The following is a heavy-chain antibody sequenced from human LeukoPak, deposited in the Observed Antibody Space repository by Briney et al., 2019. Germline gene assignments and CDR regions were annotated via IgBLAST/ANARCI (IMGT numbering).Heavy chain of an antibody. CDR2: ISYDGSNK. CDR3: ARGEYSSSFDY. D-gene: IGHD6-6*01. Sequence: GGSLRLSCAASGFAFIGYSMHWVRQAPGKGLEWVAVISYDGSNKFYADSVKGRLTISRDNSKNTLYLQMNSLRAEDTAVYYCARGEYSSSFDYWGQGTLVTVSS. J-gene: IGHJ4*02. V-gene: IGHV3-30*04. CDR1: GFAFIGYS.